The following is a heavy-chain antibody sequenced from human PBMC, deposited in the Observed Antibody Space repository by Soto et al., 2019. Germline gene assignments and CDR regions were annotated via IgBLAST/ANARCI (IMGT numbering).Heavy chain of an antibody. V-gene: IGHV4-39*01. D-gene: IGHD2-21*02. J-gene: IGHJ6*02. CDR2: IYYSGST. CDR1: GGSISSISYY. CDR3: ARQRTSVVTKAYLDX. Sequence: SETLSLTCTVTGGSISSISYYWGWIRQPPGKGLEWIGSIYYSGSTYKNTSLRSRVSMSIDTSKDQFSLKLKSVTAADTALYFCARQRTSVVTKAYLDXRGPGSRVTVS.